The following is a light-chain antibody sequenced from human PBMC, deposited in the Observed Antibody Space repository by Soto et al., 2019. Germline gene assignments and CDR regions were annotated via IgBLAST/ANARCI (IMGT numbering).Light chain of an antibody. J-gene: IGKJ5*01. CDR3: QQHNNWPPIT. V-gene: IGKV3-15*01. CDR2: GAS. Sequence: IVMTHAPATLSVSPGEGVTLSCRASQSVSSNLAWYQQRPGQAPRLLIYGASTRATGIPARFSGSGSGTEFSLTISSLQSEDFSVYYCQQHNNWPPITVGQGTQLEIK. CDR1: QSVSSN.